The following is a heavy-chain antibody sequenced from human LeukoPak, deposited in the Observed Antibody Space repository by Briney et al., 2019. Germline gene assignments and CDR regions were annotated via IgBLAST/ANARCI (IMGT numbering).Heavy chain of an antibody. J-gene: IGHJ4*02. V-gene: IGHV4-30-2*01. D-gene: IGHD3-22*01. CDR2: IYRSGST. CDR1: GGSISSGGYS. Sequence: PSETLSLTCAVSGGSISSGGYSWSWIRQPPGRGLEWIGYIYRSGSTYYNPSLKSRVTISVDRSKNQFSLKLSSVTAADTAVYYCARDYYGVVDYWGQGTLVTISS. CDR3: ARDYYGVVDY.